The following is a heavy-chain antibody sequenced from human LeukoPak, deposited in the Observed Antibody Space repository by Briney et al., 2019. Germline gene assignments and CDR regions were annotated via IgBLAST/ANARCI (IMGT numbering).Heavy chain of an antibody. J-gene: IGHJ3*02. CDR1: GFTFSNYA. Sequence: GGSLRLSCAASGFTFSNYAMSWVRQAPGKGLVGVSDINSSGGDTYYADSVKGRFTISRDNSKNTLYLQMSSLRAEDTAVFYCGRLTYSGHNVFDIWGRGTMVTVSS. CDR2: INSSGGDT. D-gene: IGHD2-21*01. CDR3: GRLTYSGHNVFDI. V-gene: IGHV3-23*01.